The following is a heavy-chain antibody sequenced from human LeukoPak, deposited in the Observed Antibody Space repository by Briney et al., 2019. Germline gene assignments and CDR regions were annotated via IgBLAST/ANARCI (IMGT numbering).Heavy chain of an antibody. CDR3: AREWELLFNWFDP. Sequence: ASVKVSCKASGYTFTGYYMHWVRQAPGQGLEWMGWINPNSGGTNYAQKFQGRVTMTRDASISTAYMELSRLRSDDTAVYYWAREWELLFNWFDPWGQGTLVTVSS. CDR2: INPNSGGT. D-gene: IGHD1-26*01. V-gene: IGHV1-2*02. CDR1: GYTFTGYY. J-gene: IGHJ5*02.